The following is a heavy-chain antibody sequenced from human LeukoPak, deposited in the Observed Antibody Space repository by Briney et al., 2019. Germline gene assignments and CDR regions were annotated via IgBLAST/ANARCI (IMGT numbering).Heavy chain of an antibody. CDR1: GFTFSSYT. J-gene: IGHJ4*02. V-gene: IGHV3-23*01. CDR3: AKDTLGRGTATDY. D-gene: IGHD5-18*01. Sequence: HPGGSLRLSCAASGFTFSSYTMSWVRQAPGKGLEWVSAISGSGGSTYYADSVKGRFTISRDNSKNTLYLQMNSLRAEDTAVYYCAKDTLGRGTATDYWGQGTLVTVSS. CDR2: ISGSGGST.